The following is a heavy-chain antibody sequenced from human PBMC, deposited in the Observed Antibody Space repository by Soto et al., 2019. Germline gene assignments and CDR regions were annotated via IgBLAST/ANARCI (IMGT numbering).Heavy chain of an antibody. J-gene: IGHJ5*02. Sequence: QVQLQESGPGLVKPSETLSLTCTVSGGSISSYYWNWIRQPPGKGLEWIGYIYYSGKTNYDPSLKRRVTISVDTSQNQISLKLTSVTAADTAVYYCARGGCSSSSCYRYNWFDPWGQGTLVTVSS. CDR1: GGSISSYY. D-gene: IGHD2-2*02. CDR3: ARGGCSSSSCYRYNWFDP. V-gene: IGHV4-59*01. CDR2: IYYSGKT.